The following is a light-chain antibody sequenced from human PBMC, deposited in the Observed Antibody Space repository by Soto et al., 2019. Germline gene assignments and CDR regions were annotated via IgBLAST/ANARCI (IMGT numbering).Light chain of an antibody. CDR3: CSYVGATTYV. Sequence: QSALTQPASVSWSPGQSITISFTGTSSTVGGFHVVSWYQQHPGKAPKVIIYEGIKRPSGVSNRFSGSNSGSTASLTISGLQAEDEADYYCCSYVGATTYVFGTGTKVTVL. V-gene: IGLV2-23*01. J-gene: IGLJ1*01. CDR2: EGI. CDR1: SSTVGGFHV.